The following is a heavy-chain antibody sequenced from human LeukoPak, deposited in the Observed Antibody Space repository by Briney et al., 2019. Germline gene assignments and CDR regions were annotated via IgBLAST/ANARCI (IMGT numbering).Heavy chain of an antibody. V-gene: IGHV1-2*06. CDR2: INPNSGGT. J-gene: IGHJ3*02. CDR1: GYTFTGYY. CDR3: ARVLKQQGSSAFDI. D-gene: IGHD6-13*01. Sequence: AASVKVSCKASGYTFTGYYMHWARQAPGQGLEWMGRINPNSGGTNYAQKFQGRVTMTRDTSISTAYMELSRLRSDDTAVYYCARVLKQQGSSAFDIWGQGAMVTVSS.